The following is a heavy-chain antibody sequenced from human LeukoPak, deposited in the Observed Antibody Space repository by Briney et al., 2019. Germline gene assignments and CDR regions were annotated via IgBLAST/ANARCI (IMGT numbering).Heavy chain of an antibody. CDR1: GYTLTGYY. J-gene: IGHJ4*02. Sequence: EASVKVSCKASGYTLTGYYIQWVRQAPGQGLEWMGWINPYSGATNYAQKFQGRVTMTRDTSINTAYMELNRLRSDDTAVYYCARWMATVTTPDYWGQGTLVTVSS. D-gene: IGHD4-11*01. CDR2: INPYSGAT. V-gene: IGHV1-2*02. CDR3: ARWMATVTTPDY.